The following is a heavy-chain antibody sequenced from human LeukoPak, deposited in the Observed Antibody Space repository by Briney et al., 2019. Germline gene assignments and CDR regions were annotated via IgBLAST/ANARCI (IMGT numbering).Heavy chain of an antibody. CDR2: MNPNSGNT. Sequence: ASVKVSCKASGYTFTSYDINWVRQATGQGLEWMGWMNPNSGNTGYAQKFQGRVTMTRNTSISTAYMELSSLRSEDTAVYYCARATVTVARPSYYYYYMDVWGKGTTVTISS. CDR1: GYTFTSYD. CDR3: ARATVTVARPSYYYYYMDV. V-gene: IGHV1-8*01. J-gene: IGHJ6*03. D-gene: IGHD4-23*01.